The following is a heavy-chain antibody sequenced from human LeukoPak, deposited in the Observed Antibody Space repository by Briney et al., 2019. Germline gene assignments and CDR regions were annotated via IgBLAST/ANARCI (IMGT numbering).Heavy chain of an antibody. J-gene: IGHJ6*02. CDR3: ARDGGYSGYDSYYYYYGMDV. V-gene: IGHV3-23*01. CDR1: GFTFSNYA. D-gene: IGHD5-12*01. CDR2: ISGSGGST. Sequence: GGSLRLSCAASGFTFSNYAIISVRQAPGKGLEWVSGISGSGGSTSYADSVKGRFSISRDNSKNTVYLQMNSLRAEDTAVYYCARDGGYSGYDSYYYYYGMDVWGQGTTVTVSS.